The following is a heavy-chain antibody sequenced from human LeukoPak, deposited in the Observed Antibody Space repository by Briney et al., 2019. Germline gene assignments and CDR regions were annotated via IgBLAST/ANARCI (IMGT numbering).Heavy chain of an antibody. D-gene: IGHD3-10*01. V-gene: IGHV3-23*01. J-gene: IGHJ4*02. CDR2: ISGSGGST. CDR1: GFTFSSYA. CDR3: AKAGSGFGELYYIGPFDY. Sequence: GGSLRLSCAASGFTFSSYAMSWVRQAPGKGLEWVSAISGSGGSTYYADSVKGRFTISRDNSKNTLYLQMNSLRAEDTAVYYCAKAGSGFGELYYIGPFDYWGQGTLVTVSS.